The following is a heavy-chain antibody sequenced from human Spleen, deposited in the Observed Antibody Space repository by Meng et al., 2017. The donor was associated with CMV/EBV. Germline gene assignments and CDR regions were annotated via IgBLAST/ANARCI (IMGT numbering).Heavy chain of an antibody. D-gene: IGHD3-10*01. CDR1: GFAFSSYA. V-gene: IGHV3-30-3*01. Sequence: GARVVCGGGVVQPGRFRRFSCAASGFAFSSYAMHWVRQAPGKGLEWVAVISYDGSNKYYADSVKGRFTISRDNSKNTLYLQMNSLRAEDTAVYYCARGTGSGAYLVDCWGQGTLVTVSS. J-gene: IGHJ4*02. CDR2: ISYDGSNK. CDR3: ARGTGSGAYLVDC.